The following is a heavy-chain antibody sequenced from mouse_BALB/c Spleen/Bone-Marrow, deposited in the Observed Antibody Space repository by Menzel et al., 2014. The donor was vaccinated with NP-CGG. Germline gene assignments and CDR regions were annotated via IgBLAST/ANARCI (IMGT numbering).Heavy chain of an antibody. D-gene: IGHD1-1*01. Sequence: EVQLQQSGAELVKPGASVKLSCTASGFNIKDTYMHWVKQRPEQGLEWIGRIDPANGNTKYDPKFQDKATITADTSSNTAYLQLSSLTSEDTAVYYCVSYYYGNYFDSWGQGTTLTVSS. CDR1: GFNIKDTY. V-gene: IGHV14-3*02. J-gene: IGHJ2*01. CDR3: VSYYYGNYFDS. CDR2: IDPANGNT.